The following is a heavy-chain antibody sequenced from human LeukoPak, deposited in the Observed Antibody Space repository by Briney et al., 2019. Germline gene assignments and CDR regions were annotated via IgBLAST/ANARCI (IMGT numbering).Heavy chain of an antibody. D-gene: IGHD3-22*01. CDR1: GYTFTGYY. CDR2: INPNSGST. V-gene: IGHV1-2*02. Sequence: ASVKVSCKASGYTFTGYYMHWVRQAPGQGLEWMGWINPNSGSTNYAQKFQGRVTMTRDTSISTAFMELSRLRSDDTAVYYCARYYYDSSGYYYSDYWGQGTLVTVSS. CDR3: ARYYYDSSGYYYSDY. J-gene: IGHJ4*02.